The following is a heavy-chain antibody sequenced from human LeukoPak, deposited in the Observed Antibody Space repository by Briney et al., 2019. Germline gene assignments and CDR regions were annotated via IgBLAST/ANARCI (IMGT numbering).Heavy chain of an antibody. J-gene: IGHJ4*02. CDR3: AAGTAADF. CDR1: GIPFSDYY. V-gene: IGHV3-11*03. Sequence: GGSLRLSCVVSGIPFSDYYMNWIRQAPGQGLEWISYISSSSSYTDYADSVKGRFTISRDNAKSALYLQMNSLRLEDTAVYYCAAGTAADFWGQGTLVTVSS. D-gene: IGHD6-13*01. CDR2: ISSSSSYT.